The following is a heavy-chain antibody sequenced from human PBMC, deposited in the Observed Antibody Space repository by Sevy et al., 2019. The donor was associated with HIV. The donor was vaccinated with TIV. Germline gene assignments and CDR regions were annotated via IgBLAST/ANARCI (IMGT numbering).Heavy chain of an antibody. CDR3: ARELGAVWTGRYHQYPYSMDV. Sequence: SETLSLTCTVSDGSLSRYYWSWIRQSPGKGLEWIGYVYYNGATNYNPSLKSRLSLALDTSKNQFSLSLGSVTAADTAVYYCARELGAVWTGRYHQYPYSMDVWGHGTTVTVSS. V-gene: IGHV4-59*01. CDR2: VYYNGAT. D-gene: IGHD3-16*01. J-gene: IGHJ6*02. CDR1: DGSLSRYY.